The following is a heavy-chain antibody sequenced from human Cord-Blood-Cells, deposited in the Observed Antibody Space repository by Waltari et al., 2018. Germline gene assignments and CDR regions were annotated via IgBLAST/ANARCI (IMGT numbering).Heavy chain of an antibody. V-gene: IGHV4-38-2*02. J-gene: IGHJ4*02. Sequence: QVQLQESGPGLVKPSETLSLPCTVPGYSISSGYYWGWIRPPPGKGLEWIGSIYHSGSTYYNPSLKSRVTISVDTSKNQFSLKLSSVTAADTAVYYCARDQAGGIEQLVDYWGQGTLVTVSS. CDR3: ARDQAGGIEQLVDY. CDR1: GYSISSGYY. CDR2: IYHSGST. D-gene: IGHD6-6*01.